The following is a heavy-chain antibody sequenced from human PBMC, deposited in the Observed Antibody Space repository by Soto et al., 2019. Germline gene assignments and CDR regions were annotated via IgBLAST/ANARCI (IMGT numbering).Heavy chain of an antibody. CDR3: GGSAAYNWFDP. D-gene: IGHD2-2*01. CDR2: IKSDGTGT. CDR1: GFTFSTYW. J-gene: IGHJ5*02. Sequence: EVQLVESGGGLVQPGGSLRLSCAASGFTFSTYWMHWVRQAQGKGLVWVSRIKSDGTGTTYADSVKGRFTISRDNAKNMLYLQMNSLRVEDTAVYYCGGSAAYNWFDPWGQGTLVTVSS. V-gene: IGHV3-74*01.